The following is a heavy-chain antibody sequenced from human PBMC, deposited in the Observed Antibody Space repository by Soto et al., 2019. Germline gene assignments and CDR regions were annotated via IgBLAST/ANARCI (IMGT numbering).Heavy chain of an antibody. CDR1: GGTFSSYA. CDR3: AREQDYYDSSGFGNAGAFDI. J-gene: IGHJ3*02. D-gene: IGHD3-22*01. V-gene: IGHV1-69*06. CDR2: IIPIFGTA. Sequence: QVQLVQSGAEVKKPGSSVKVSCKASGGTFSSYAISWVRQAPGQGLEWMGGIIPIFGTANYAQKFQGRVTSTADKSTSTAYMERSSLRAKDTAVYYCAREQDYYDSSGFGNAGAFDIRVQGTMVTVSS.